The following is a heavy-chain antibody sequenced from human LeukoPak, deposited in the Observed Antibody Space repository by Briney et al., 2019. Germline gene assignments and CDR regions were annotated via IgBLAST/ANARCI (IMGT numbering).Heavy chain of an antibody. CDR3: ASQYSSSSRSAFDI. CDR2: IYPGDSDT. V-gene: IGHV5-51*01. J-gene: IGHJ3*02. CDR1: GYSFTSYW. D-gene: IGHD6-6*01. Sequence: GESLKISCKGSGYSFTSYWIGWVRQLPGKGLEWLGIIYPGDSDTRYSPSFQGQVTISADKSISTTYLQWSSLKASDTAMYYCASQYSSSSRSAFDIWGQGTMVTVSS.